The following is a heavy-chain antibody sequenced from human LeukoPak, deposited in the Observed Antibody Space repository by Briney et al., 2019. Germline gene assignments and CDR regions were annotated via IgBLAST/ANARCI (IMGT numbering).Heavy chain of an antibody. CDR3: AREGPRGYGSGSYFYYYYYMDV. V-gene: IGHV4-38-2*02. Sequence: SETLSLTCAVSGYSISSGYYWGWIRQPPGKGLEWIGSIYHSGSTYYNPSLKSRVTISVDTSRNQFSLKLTSVTAADTAVYYCAREGPRGYGSGSYFYYYYYMDVWGKGTTVTVSS. CDR1: GYSISSGYY. CDR2: IYHSGST. J-gene: IGHJ6*03. D-gene: IGHD3-10*01.